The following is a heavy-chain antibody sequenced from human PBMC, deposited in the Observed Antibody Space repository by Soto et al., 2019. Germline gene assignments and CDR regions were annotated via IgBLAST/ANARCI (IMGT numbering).Heavy chain of an antibody. CDR3: GRCSSTSCHLGADY. D-gene: IGHD2-2*01. CDR2: ISHDGSNK. V-gene: IGHV3-30-3*01. CDR1: GFTFSSYA. Sequence: PGGSLRLSCAASGFTFSSYAMHRVHQAPGKGLEWVALISHDGSNKYYADSVRGRFTISRDNSKNTLYLQMNSLRTEDTSVYYCGRCSSTSCHLGADYWGQGTLVTVSS. J-gene: IGHJ4*02.